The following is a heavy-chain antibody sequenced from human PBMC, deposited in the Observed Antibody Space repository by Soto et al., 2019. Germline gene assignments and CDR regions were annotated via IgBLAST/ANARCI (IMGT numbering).Heavy chain of an antibody. V-gene: IGHV1-2*02. CDR3: ARSVRSWRQPHLGGGVVY. D-gene: IGHD2-8*02. J-gene: IGHJ4*02. CDR1: GYTFTGYY. CDR2: INPNSGGT. Sequence: GASVKVSCKASGYTFTGYYMHWVRQAPGQGLEWMGWINPNSGGTNYAQKFQGRVTMTRDTSISTAYMELSRLRSDDTAVYYCARSVRSWRQPHLGGGVVYWGQGTLVTVSS.